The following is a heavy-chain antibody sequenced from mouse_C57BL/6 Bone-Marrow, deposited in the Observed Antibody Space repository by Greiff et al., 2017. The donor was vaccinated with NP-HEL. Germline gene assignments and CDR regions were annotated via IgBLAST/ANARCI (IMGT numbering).Heavy chain of an antibody. D-gene: IGHD2-5*01. CDR3: ARSYSNYSAMDY. CDR1: GYTFTDYY. V-gene: IGHV1-19*01. J-gene: IGHJ4*01. Sequence: EVKLMEPGPVLVKPGASVKMSCKASGYTFTDYYMNWVKQSHGKSLEWIGVINPYNGGTSYNQKFKGKATLTVDKSSSTAYMELNSLTSEDSAVYYCARSYSNYSAMDYWGQGTSVTVSS. CDR2: INPYNGGT.